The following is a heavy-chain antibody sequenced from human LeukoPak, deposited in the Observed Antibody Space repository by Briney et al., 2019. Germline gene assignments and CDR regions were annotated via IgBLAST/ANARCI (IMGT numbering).Heavy chain of an antibody. V-gene: IGHV4-39*07. CDR2: INHSGST. D-gene: IGHD6-13*01. J-gene: IGHJ5*02. CDR1: GGSISSSSYY. Sequence: PSETLSLTCTVSGGSISSSSYYWGWIRQPPGKGLEWIGEINHSGSTNYNPSLKSRVTISVDTSKNQFSLKLSSVTAADTAVYYCARAGYFLNWFDPWGQGTLVTVSS. CDR3: ARAGYFLNWFDP.